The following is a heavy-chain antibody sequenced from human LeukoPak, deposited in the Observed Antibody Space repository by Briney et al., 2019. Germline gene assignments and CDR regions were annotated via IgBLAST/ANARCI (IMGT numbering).Heavy chain of an antibody. Sequence: PSETLSPTCTVSSGSISSYYWSWIRQPPGKGLEWIGYIYYSGSTNYNPSLKSRVTMSVDTSKNQFSLKLSSVTAADTAVYYCARGSRLLSPWGYFQHWGQGTLVTVSS. V-gene: IGHV4-59*01. CDR3: ARGSRLLSPWGYFQH. J-gene: IGHJ1*01. CDR2: IYYSGST. CDR1: SGSISSYY. D-gene: IGHD3-3*01.